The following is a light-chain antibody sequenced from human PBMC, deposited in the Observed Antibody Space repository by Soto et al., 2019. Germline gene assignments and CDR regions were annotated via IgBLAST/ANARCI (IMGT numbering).Light chain of an antibody. J-gene: IGKJ4*01. CDR2: AAS. V-gene: IGKV1-12*01. CDR3: QQTNSFPLT. Sequence: DIQMTQSPSSVSASVGDRVTITCRASQDISSWLAWYQQKPGKAPKLLIYAASSLQSGVPSRFSGSASGTYFTLPISSLQPEEFATYYCQQTNSFPLTFGGGTKVEIK. CDR1: QDISSW.